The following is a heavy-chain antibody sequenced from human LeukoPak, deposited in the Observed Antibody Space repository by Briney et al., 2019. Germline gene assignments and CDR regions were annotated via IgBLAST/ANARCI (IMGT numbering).Heavy chain of an antibody. CDR3: ARGLKQNYYYYYMDV. J-gene: IGHJ6*03. CDR2: IYYSGTT. Sequence: SETLSLTCSVSGGSISGYYWSWIRQPPGKGLEWIGYIYYSGTTIYNPSLKSRLTISLDTSKNQFSLKLSSVTAADTAAYYCARGLKQNYYYYYMDVWGKGTTVTVSS. D-gene: IGHD3-16*01. CDR1: GGSISGYY. V-gene: IGHV4-59*01.